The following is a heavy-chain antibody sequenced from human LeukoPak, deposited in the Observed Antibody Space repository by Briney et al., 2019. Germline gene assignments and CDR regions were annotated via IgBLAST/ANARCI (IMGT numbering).Heavy chain of an antibody. J-gene: IGHJ3*02. CDR3: ATDYYGSGSYSPQAFDI. CDR2: FGPEDGET. V-gene: IGHV1-24*01. CDR1: GYTLTELS. Sequence: EASVKVSCKVSGYTLTELSMHWVRQAPGKGLEWMGGFGPEDGETIYAQKFQGRVTITEDTSTDTAYMELSSLRSEDTAVYFCATDYYGSGSYSPQAFDIWGQGTMVTVSS. D-gene: IGHD3-10*01.